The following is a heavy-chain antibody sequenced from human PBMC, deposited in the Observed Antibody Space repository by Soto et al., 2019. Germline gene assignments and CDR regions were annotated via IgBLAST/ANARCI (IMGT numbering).Heavy chain of an antibody. V-gene: IGHV3-23*01. D-gene: IGHD2-8*02. Sequence: GGSLRLSCAASGFTCSSYDMSWVRQAPGKGLEWVSTILVRGSTHYPDSVKGRFTISRDNSKNTVFLQMNSLTAGDTAVYYCAKATATGGGAFDICGQGTMVTVSS. CDR1: GFTCSSYD. CDR3: AKATATGGGAFDI. J-gene: IGHJ3*02. CDR2: ILVRGST.